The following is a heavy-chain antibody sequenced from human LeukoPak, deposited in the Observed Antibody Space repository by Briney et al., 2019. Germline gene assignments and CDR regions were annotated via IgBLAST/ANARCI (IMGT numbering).Heavy chain of an antibody. J-gene: IGHJ4*02. CDR2: IYYSGST. CDR1: GGSISSGDYY. Sequence: PSETLSLTCTVSGGSISSGDYYWSWIRQPPGKGLEWIGYIYYSGSTYYNPSLKSRVIISVDTSKNQFSLKLSSVTAADTAVYYCARELAAAGSFDYWGQGTLVTVSS. V-gene: IGHV4-30-4*08. D-gene: IGHD6-13*01. CDR3: ARELAAAGSFDY.